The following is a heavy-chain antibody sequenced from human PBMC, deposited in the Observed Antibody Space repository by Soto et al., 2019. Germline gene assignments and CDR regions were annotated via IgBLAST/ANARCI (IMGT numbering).Heavy chain of an antibody. Sequence: PSETLSLTCAVYGGSFSGYSWTWIRQPPGTGLEGIGEINHTGSTNYNPSLKSRVTISVDTSKNQFSLKLTSVTAADTAVYYCARDKIPGLFDYWGQGTLVT. CDR1: GGSFSGYS. V-gene: IGHV4-34*01. J-gene: IGHJ4*02. CDR3: ARDKIPGLFDY. D-gene: IGHD2-21*01. CDR2: INHTGST.